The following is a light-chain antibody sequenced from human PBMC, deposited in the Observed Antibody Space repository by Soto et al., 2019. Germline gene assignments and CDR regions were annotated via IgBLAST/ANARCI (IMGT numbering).Light chain of an antibody. Sequence: QSALTQPASVSGSPGQSISISCTGTGNDVGGYTFVSWYQQHPDKGPKLVIFDVNRRPSGVSDRFSGSKSVNAASLTISGLQAEDEADYYCCSYTANTTYVFGTGTKVTVL. CDR3: CSYTANTTYV. CDR1: GNDVGGYTF. J-gene: IGLJ1*01. V-gene: IGLV2-14*03. CDR2: DVN.